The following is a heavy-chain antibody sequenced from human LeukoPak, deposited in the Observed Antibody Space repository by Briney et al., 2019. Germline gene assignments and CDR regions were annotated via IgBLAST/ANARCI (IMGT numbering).Heavy chain of an antibody. D-gene: IGHD1-26*01. V-gene: IGHV3-23*01. CDR1: GFTFSSYG. CDR3: ATYSGSYFGY. Sequence: KPGGSLRLSCAASGFTFSSYGMNWVRQAPGKGLEWVSRISRSGGSTYYADSVKGRFTISRDNSKNTLYLQMNSLRVEDTAIYYCATYSGSYFGYLGQGTLVTVSS. J-gene: IGHJ4*02. CDR2: ISRSGGST.